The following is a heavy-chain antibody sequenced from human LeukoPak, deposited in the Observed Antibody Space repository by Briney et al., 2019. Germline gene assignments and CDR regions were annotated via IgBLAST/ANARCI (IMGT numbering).Heavy chain of an antibody. CDR1: GFTFSSYW. Sequence: GGSLRLSCAASGFTFSSYWMNWVRQAPGKGLEWVANIKQDGSEAYYVDSVKGRFTISRDNAKNSLNLQMNSLRVEDTAVYYCARAGGARSSWSYWGQGTLVTVSS. CDR3: ARAGGARSSWSY. D-gene: IGHD6-13*01. J-gene: IGHJ4*02. V-gene: IGHV3-7*01. CDR2: IKQDGSEA.